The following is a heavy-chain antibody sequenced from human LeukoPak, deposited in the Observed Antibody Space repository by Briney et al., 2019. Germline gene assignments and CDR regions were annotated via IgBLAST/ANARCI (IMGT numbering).Heavy chain of an antibody. CDR1: GYTFTSYD. J-gene: IGHJ4*02. CDR2: MNPNSGNT. V-gene: IGHV1-8*01. CDR3: ARGPAAYSSSSEFGDY. D-gene: IGHD6-6*01. Sequence: ASVKVSCKASGYTFTSYDINWVRQATGQGLEWMGWMNPNSGNTGYAQKFQGRVTMTRNTSISTAYMEVSSLRSEDTAVYYCARGPAAYSSSSEFGDYWGQGTLVTVSS.